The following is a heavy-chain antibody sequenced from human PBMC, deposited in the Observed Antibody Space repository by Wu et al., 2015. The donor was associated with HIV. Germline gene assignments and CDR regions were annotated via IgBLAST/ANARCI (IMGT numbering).Heavy chain of an antibody. D-gene: IGHD2-15*01. CDR1: GYTFTSYG. J-gene: IGHJ5*02. CDR2: ISAYNGNT. CDR3: ARANPPQVVVAGSFNWFDP. V-gene: IGHV1-18*01. Sequence: QVQLVQSGAEVKKPGASVKVSCKASGYTFTSYGISWVRQAPGQGLEWMGWISAYNGNTNYAQKLQGRVTMTTDTSTSTAYMELRSLRSDDTAVYYCARANPPQVVVAGSFNWFDPWGQGTLVTVSS.